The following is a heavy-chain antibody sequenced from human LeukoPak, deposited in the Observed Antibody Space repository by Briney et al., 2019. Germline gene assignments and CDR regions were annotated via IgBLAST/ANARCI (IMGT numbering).Heavy chain of an antibody. D-gene: IGHD2-21*01. CDR1: GFTFSDHA. V-gene: IGHV3-30*02. Sequence: PGGSLRLSCAASGFTFSDHAMHWVRQAPGQGPEGGAFIQYDGSNKHYVESVRGRFTISRDNSKNTMYLQMNSLTAEDTAVYYCAKDLSRNYCVDYWGQGALVTVSS. J-gene: IGHJ4*02. CDR3: AKDLSRNYCVDY. CDR2: IQYDGSNK.